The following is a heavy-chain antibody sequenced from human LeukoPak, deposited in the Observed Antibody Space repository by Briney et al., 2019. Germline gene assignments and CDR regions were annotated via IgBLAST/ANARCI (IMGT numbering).Heavy chain of an antibody. CDR3: ARDTFEDRSGSYYYAMDV. V-gene: IGHV1-46*01. J-gene: IGHJ6*02. D-gene: IGHD2-15*01. Sequence: ASVKVSCKASGYTFTSYYMHWVRQAPGQGLEWMGTINPSGGSTSYAQKFQGRVTMTRDMSTSTVYMELSSLRSEDTAVYYCARDTFEDRSGSYYYAMDVWGQGTTVTVSS. CDR2: INPSGGST. CDR1: GYTFTSYY.